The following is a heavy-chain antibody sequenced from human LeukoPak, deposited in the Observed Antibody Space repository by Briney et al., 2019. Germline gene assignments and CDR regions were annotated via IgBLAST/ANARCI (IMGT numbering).Heavy chain of an antibody. CDR3: ARHAYYSNLDYGMDV. CDR1: GYSFTSYW. V-gene: IGHV5-51*01. J-gene: IGHJ6*04. Sequence: GESLKISCKGSGYSFTSYWIGWVRQMPGKGLEWMGIIYPGDSDTRYSPSFQGQVTISVDKSISTAYLQWSSLKASDTAMYYCARHAYYSNLDYGMDVWGKGTTVTVSS. D-gene: IGHD4-11*01. CDR2: IYPGDSDT.